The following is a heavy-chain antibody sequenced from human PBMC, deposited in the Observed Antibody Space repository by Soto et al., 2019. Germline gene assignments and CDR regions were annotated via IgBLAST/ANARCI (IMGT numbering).Heavy chain of an antibody. J-gene: IGHJ6*01. CDR2: ISHDGGT. Sequence: SETLSLTCAFYGGSFDDFYWSWVRQSPGKGLEWIGEISHDGGTNYSPSLASRISISADTSKNQFSLHLKSVTAADTGLYYCARGQLVWYGDLTPYYRDMDVWGPGTTVTVS. CDR1: GGSFDDFY. CDR3: ARGQLVWYGDLTPYYRDMDV. D-gene: IGHD3-10*01. V-gene: IGHV4-34*01.